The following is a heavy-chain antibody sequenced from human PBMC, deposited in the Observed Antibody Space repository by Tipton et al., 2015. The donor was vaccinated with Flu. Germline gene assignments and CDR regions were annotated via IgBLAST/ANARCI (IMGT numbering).Heavy chain of an antibody. CDR2: ISSSSSYI. CDR3: TRESEAPDYMDV. CDR1: GFTFSSYS. Sequence: SLRLSCAASGFTFSSYSMNWVRQAPGKGLEWVSSISSSSSYIYYADSVKGRFTISRDNAKNSLYLQMNSLRAEDTAVYYCTRESEAPDYMDVWGKGTTVTVPS. J-gene: IGHJ6*03. V-gene: IGHV3-21*01.